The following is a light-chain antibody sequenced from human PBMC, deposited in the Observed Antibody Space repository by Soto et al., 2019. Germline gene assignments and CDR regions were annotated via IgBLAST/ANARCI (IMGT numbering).Light chain of an antibody. J-gene: IGKJ3*01. V-gene: IGKV3-15*01. CDR2: DAS. CDR1: QSVSSN. CDR3: QQYNTWPLT. Sequence: ETVMTQXPATLSVSPGERPTLSCRASQSVSSNLAWYQQKPGQAPRLLIYDASTRATGIPARFSGSGSGTEFPLTISSLQSEDFAVYYCQQYNTWPLTFGPGTKVDIK.